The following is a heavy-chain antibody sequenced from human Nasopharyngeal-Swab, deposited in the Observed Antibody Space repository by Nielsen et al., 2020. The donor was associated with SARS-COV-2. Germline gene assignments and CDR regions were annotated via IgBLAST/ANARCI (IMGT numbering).Heavy chain of an antibody. Sequence: ASVKVSCKASGYTFTGYGVSWVRQAPGQGLEWRGWISVDNDNTNYAQKVQGRITMTTDISTSTAYMELRSLKSDDTAVYYCASVSPWRREPDYWGQGTLVTVSS. CDR2: ISVDNDNT. D-gene: IGHD1-26*01. CDR1: GYTFTGYG. J-gene: IGHJ4*02. CDR3: ASVSPWRREPDY. V-gene: IGHV1-18*04.